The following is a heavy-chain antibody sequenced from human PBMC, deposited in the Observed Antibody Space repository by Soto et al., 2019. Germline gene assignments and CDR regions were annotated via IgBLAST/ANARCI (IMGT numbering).Heavy chain of an antibody. CDR1: GGSIRSALYY. D-gene: IGHD1-1*01. V-gene: IGHV4-39*01. CDR3: ARLTLDGTRYFDY. CDR2: IYYHGDT. Sequence: QLQLLESGPGLVKSSETLSLTCTVSGGSIRSALYYWGWIRQPPGQGLEWIGNIYYHGDTYYNPFXXXRXPISVDTSRNQISLRLSYVTAGDTAVYYCARLTLDGTRYFDYWGQGAVVTVSS. J-gene: IGHJ4*02.